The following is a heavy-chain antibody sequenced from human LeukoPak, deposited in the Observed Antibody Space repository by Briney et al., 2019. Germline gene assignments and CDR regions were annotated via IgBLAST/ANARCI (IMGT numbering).Heavy chain of an antibody. D-gene: IGHD6-25*01. CDR1: GFTFSSYA. CDR3: ARDGTPNYSSGWVYMDV. V-gene: IGHV3-30*14. CDR2: ISYDGSNK. J-gene: IGHJ6*03. Sequence: GGSLRLSCAASGFTFSSYAMHWVRQAPGKGLEWVAVISYDGSNKYYADSVKGRFTISRDNAKKSLYLQMNSLRAEDTAVYYCARDGTPNYSSGWVYMDVWGEGTTVTISS.